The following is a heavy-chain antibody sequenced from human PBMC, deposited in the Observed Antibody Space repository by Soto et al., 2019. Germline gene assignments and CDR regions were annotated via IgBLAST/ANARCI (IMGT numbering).Heavy chain of an antibody. CDR2: ISAYNGNT. V-gene: IGHV1-18*01. CDR1: GYTFTSYG. CDR3: ARQPTTGDTDLWFDP. D-gene: IGHD2-21*01. Sequence: GASVKVSCKASGYTFTSYGISWVRQAPGQGLEWMGWISAYNGNTNYAQKLQGRVTMTTDTSTSTAYMELRSLRSDDTAVYYCARQPTTGDTDLWFDPWGQGTLVTVSS. J-gene: IGHJ5*02.